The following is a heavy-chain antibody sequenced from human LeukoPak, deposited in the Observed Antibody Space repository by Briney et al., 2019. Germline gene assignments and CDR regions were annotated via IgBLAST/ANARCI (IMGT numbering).Heavy chain of an antibody. J-gene: IGHJ5*02. CDR1: IHTLSSHA. Sequence: TVKVSCKSSIHTLSSHAISWVPQARGQAREWRGGIIPIFGTANYAQKFQGRVTITADKSTSTAYTELSSLRSEDTAVYYCARDSSADSSSWYWFDPWGQGTLVTVSS. CDR2: IIPIFGTA. CDR3: ARDSSADSSSWYWFDP. V-gene: IGHV1-69*06. D-gene: IGHD6-13*01.